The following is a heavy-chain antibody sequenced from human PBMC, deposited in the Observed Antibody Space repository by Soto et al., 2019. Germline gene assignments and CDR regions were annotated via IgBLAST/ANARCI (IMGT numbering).Heavy chain of an antibody. Sequence: QVQLVESGGGVVQPGNSLRLSCATSGFTFKNHAMHWVRQAPGKGLEWVAQIWADGSIKNYADSMKGRFTISRDSPKNKLFLQMNRLRVEDTAVYYCVRDGQHLAPYAFDIWGQLTMVTVSS. CDR2: IWADGSIK. V-gene: IGHV3-33*01. CDR1: GFTFKNHA. CDR3: VRDGQHLAPYAFDI. D-gene: IGHD6-13*01. J-gene: IGHJ3*02.